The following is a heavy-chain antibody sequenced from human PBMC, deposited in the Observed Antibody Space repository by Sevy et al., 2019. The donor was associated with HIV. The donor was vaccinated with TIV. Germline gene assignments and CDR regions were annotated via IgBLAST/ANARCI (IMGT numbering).Heavy chain of an antibody. J-gene: IGHJ6*02. CDR2: INQDGSEI. Sequence: GGSLRLSCVGSGISISSHWMNWVRQSPGKGREWVANINQDGSEIYYVDSVKGRFTISRDNAKNSGYLQMHFLRVEDSGVYYCARAMGVWGQGTTVTVSS. CDR3: ARAMGV. V-gene: IGHV3-7*01. CDR1: GISISSHW.